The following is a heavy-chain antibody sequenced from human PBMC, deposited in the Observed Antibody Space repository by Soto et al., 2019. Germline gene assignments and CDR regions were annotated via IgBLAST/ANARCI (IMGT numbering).Heavy chain of an antibody. V-gene: IGHV3-23*01. CDR2: INPSGDST. Sequence: WGSLRLSCVASGFTFSRHGFIWCRHSPWKGLEWVSTINPSGDSTFYADSVKGRFTISRDNSKNTVYLQMNSLSVGDTAVYLCAKVDVSTAGSFDYWGQGALVTVSS. CDR3: AKVDVSTAGSFDY. CDR1: GFTFSRHG. J-gene: IGHJ4*02. D-gene: IGHD6-13*01.